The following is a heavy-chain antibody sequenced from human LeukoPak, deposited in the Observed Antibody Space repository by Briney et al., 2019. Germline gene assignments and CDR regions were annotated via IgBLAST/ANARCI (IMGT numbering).Heavy chain of an antibody. CDR3: ARGTMVRGVILNFDY. J-gene: IGHJ4*02. CDR1: GYAFTSYG. D-gene: IGHD3-10*01. V-gene: IGHV1-18*04. CDR2: ISAYNGNT. Sequence: ASVKVSCKASGYAFTSYGISWVRQAPGQGLEWMGWISAYNGNTNYAQKLQGRATMTTDTSTSTAYMELRSLRSDDTAVYYCARGTMVRGVILNFDYWGQGTLVTVSS.